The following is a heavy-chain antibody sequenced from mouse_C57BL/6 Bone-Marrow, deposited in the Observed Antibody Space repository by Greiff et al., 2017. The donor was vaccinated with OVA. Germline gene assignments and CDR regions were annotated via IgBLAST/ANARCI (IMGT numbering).Heavy chain of an antibody. V-gene: IGHV14-2*01. Sequence: EVKLVESGAELVKPGASVKLSCTASGFNIKDYYMHWVKQRTEQGLEWIGRIDPEDGGTTYAPKFQGKATITADTSSNTAYLQLSSLTSENTAVYYCAPYYYGSISPSYYAMDYWGQGTSVTVSS. CDR3: APYYYGSISPSYYAMDY. CDR1: GFNIKDYY. CDR2: IDPEDGGT. J-gene: IGHJ4*01. D-gene: IGHD1-1*01.